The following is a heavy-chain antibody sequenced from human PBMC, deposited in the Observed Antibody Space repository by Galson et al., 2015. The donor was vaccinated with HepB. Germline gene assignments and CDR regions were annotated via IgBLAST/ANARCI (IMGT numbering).Heavy chain of an antibody. D-gene: IGHD2/OR15-2a*01. CDR3: ARSYF. Sequence: SLRLSCAASGFNFNSDWMSWVRQAPGKGLEWVANIKKDGSEKYYVDSVKGRFTISRDNAKSSLYLQMNSLRAEDTAVYYCARSYFWGQGTLVTVSS. CDR2: IKKDGSEK. J-gene: IGHJ4*02. V-gene: IGHV3-7*01. CDR1: GFNFNSDW.